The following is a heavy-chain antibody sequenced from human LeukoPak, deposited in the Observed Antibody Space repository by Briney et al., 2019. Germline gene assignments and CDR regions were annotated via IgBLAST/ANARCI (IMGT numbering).Heavy chain of an antibody. CDR3: ARGISGGFDI. Sequence: ASVKVSCKASGYIFTGYYMHWVRQAPGQGLEWMGRIIPNSGATNYAQNFQGRVTMTRDTSISTAYMELSRLSPDDTAVYYCARGISGGFDIWGQGTMVTVSS. D-gene: IGHD2-21*01. J-gene: IGHJ3*02. CDR1: GYIFTGYY. CDR2: IIPNSGAT. V-gene: IGHV1-2*06.